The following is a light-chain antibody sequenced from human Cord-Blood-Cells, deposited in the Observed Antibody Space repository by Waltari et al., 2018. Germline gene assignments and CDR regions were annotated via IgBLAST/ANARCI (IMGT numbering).Light chain of an antibody. Sequence: QSALTQPASVSGSPGQSITISCTGTSSDVGSYNLVSWYQQPPGKAPKLMIYEGSKRPSGVSIRFSGSKSGNTASLTISGLQAEDEADYYCCSYAGSSTWVFGGGTKLTVL. J-gene: IGLJ3*02. CDR1: SSDVGSYNL. CDR3: CSYAGSSTWV. V-gene: IGLV2-23*01. CDR2: EGS.